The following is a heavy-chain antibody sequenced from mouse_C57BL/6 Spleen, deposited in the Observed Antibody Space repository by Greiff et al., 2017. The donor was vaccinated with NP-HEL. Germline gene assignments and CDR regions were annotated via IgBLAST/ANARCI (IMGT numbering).Heavy chain of an antibody. V-gene: IGHV1-82*01. D-gene: IGHD2-3*01. CDR1: GYAFSSSW. CDR2: IYPGDGDT. Sequence: QVQLQQSGPELVKPGASVKISCKASGYAFSSSWMNWVKQRPGKGLEWIGRIYPGDGDTNYNGKFKGKATLTADKSSSTAYMQLSSLTSEDSAVYFCARLDGYYAGYFDYWGQGTTLTVSS. CDR3: ARLDGYYAGYFDY. J-gene: IGHJ2*01.